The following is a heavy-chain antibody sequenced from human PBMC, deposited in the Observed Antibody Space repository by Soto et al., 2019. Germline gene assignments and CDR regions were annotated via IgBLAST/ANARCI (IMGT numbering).Heavy chain of an antibody. Sequence: ASETLSLTCTVSGGSISSSSYYWGWIRQPPGKGLEWIGSIYYSGSTYYNPSLKSRVTISVDTSKNQFSLKLSSVTAADTAVYYCARHHDDSSGYYPDYWGQGTLVTVSS. V-gene: IGHV4-39*01. CDR2: IYYSGST. CDR1: GGSISSSSYY. CDR3: ARHHDDSSGYYPDY. D-gene: IGHD3-22*01. J-gene: IGHJ4*02.